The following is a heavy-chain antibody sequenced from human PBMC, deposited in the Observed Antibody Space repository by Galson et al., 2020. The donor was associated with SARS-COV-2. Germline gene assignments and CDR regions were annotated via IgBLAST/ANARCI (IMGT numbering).Heavy chain of an antibody. J-gene: IGHJ3*02. CDR1: GGSISSSSYY. V-gene: IGHV4-39*07. CDR3: ARDRKLPGTAVNAFDI. CDR2: IYYSGST. Sequence: ASETLSLTCTVSGGSISSSSYYWGCIRQPPGKGLEWIGSIYYSGSTYYNPSLKSRVTISVDTSKNQFSLTLSSVTAADTAVYYCARDRKLPGTAVNAFDIGGQGTMVTVSS. D-gene: IGHD1-7*01.